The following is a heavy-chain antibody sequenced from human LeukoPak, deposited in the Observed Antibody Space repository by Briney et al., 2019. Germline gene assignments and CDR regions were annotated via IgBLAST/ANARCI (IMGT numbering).Heavy chain of an antibody. J-gene: IGHJ4*02. Sequence: SQTLSLTCTVSGGSISSGGHYWSWVRQHPGRGLEWIGYITPSGRTFYNPSLKSRTTMSVDTSKNQFSLRLSSVTAADTAVYSCARVDSDYDFTDYWGQGTLVTVSS. CDR1: GGSISSGGHY. CDR2: ITPSGRT. CDR3: ARVDSDYDFTDY. D-gene: IGHD4-11*01. V-gene: IGHV4-31*03.